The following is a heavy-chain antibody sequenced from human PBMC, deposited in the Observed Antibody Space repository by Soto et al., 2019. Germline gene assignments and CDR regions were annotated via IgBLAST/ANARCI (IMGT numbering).Heavy chain of an antibody. D-gene: IGHD2-15*01. V-gene: IGHV1-18*01. CDR2: ISGYNGNA. CDR3: AREGSYGWYDC. J-gene: IGHJ5*01. CDR1: GYTFSSHG. Sequence: ASVKVSCKASGYTFSSHGIIWVRQAPGQGLEWMGWISGYNGNAKYAQRFQGRVTMTTDTSTSTVYMDLRSLGSDDSAVYYCAREGSYGWYDCWGQGTLVIVSS.